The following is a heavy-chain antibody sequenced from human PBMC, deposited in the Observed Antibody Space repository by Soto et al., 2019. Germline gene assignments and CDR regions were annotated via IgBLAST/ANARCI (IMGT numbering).Heavy chain of an antibody. Sequence: SETLSLTCAVSGCSISSYYLSWIRQPPGKGLEWIGFIYYSGSTNYNPSLKSRVTISVDTSKNQFSLKLSSVTAADTAVYYCARASVDLPQYYYYYYGMDVWGQGTTVTVS. V-gene: IGHV4-59*01. J-gene: IGHJ6*02. D-gene: IGHD6-19*01. CDR3: ARASVDLPQYYYYYYGMDV. CDR2: IYYSGST. CDR1: GCSISSYY.